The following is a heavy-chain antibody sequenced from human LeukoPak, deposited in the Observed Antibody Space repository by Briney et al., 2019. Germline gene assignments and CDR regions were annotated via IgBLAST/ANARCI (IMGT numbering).Heavy chain of an antibody. CDR3: ATVPYGSGNDAFDI. CDR2: TYYRSEWYN. J-gene: IGHJ3*02. V-gene: IGHV6-1*01. Sequence: SQTLSLTCAISVDSVSSNSAAGSWIRQSPSRGLEWLGRTYYRSEWYNDDAVSVKSRITINPDTSKNQFSLHLNSVTPEDTAGDYCATVPYGSGNDAFDIWGQGTMVTVSS. CDR1: VDSVSSNSAA. D-gene: IGHD3-10*01.